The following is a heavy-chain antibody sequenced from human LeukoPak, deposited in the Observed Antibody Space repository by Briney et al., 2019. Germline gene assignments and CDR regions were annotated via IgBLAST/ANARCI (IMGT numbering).Heavy chain of an antibody. CDR3: ARHGTVPAAITWDYYFDY. CDR1: GGTFSSYA. CDR2: IIPISGTA. V-gene: IGHV1-69*01. J-gene: IGHJ4*02. Sequence: SVKVSCKASGGTFSSYAISWVRQAPGQGLEWMGGIIPISGTANYAQKFQGRVTITADESTSTAYMELSSLRSEDTAVYYCARHGTVPAAITWDYYFDYWGQGTLVTVSS. D-gene: IGHD2-2*01.